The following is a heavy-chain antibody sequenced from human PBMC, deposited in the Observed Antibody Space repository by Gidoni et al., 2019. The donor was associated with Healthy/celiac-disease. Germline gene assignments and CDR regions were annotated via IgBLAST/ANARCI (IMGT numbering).Heavy chain of an antibody. Sequence: QVQLVQSGAVVKKPGASVKVSCKDSGYTFTSYAMHWVRQAPGQRLEWMGWINAGDGNTKYSQEFQGRVTITRDTSASTAYMELSSLRSEDTAVYYCATLGATRFDYWGQGTLVTVSS. CDR2: INAGDGNT. J-gene: IGHJ4*02. CDR3: ATLGATRFDY. D-gene: IGHD1-26*01. V-gene: IGHV1-3*01. CDR1: GYTFTSYA.